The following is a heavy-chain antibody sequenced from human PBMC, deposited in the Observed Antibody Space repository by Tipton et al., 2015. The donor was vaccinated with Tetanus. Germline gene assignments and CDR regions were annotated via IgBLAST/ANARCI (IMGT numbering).Heavy chain of an antibody. V-gene: IGHV4-59*01. CDR2: IYFTGNT. Sequence: TLSLTCTVSGDSISSYYWSWIRQPPGRGLEWIGHIYFTGNTQYSLSLKSRVTMSVATSKIQFSLKLSSVTAADTAVYYCARLIVGATTSEYFQHWGQGTLVTVSS. D-gene: IGHD1-26*01. J-gene: IGHJ1*01. CDR1: GDSISSYY. CDR3: ARLIVGATTSEYFQH.